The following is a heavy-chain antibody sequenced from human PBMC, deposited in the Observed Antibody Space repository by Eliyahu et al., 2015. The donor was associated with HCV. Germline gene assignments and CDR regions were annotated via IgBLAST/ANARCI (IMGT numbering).Heavy chain of an antibody. J-gene: IGHJ5*02. D-gene: IGHD6-19*01. V-gene: IGHV4-59*01. CDR3: ASGGGGIAVTGTGGWFDP. Sequence: QVQLQESGXGLVKPSETLSLTCTVXGXXIXTYYWSWIRQPPGKGLEWIGYIHYSGSTNYNPXLKNRVTISIDTSKNQFSLNLTSVTTADTAMYYCASGGGGIAVTGTGGWFDPWGQGTLVTVSS. CDR2: IHYSGST. CDR1: GXXIXTYY.